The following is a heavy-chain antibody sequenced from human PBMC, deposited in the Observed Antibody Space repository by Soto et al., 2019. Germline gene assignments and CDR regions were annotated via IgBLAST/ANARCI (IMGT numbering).Heavy chain of an antibody. V-gene: IGHV1-69*12. Sequence: QVQLMQSGAEVKKPGSSVKVSCKASGGTFSTSAISWVRQAPGEGLEWVGGIMPVFATPDYAQKFQGRVTISADESTTTDYLELTSLTTDDTDVYYCARDKDRQQLGGNYYYILDVWGQGTAITVSS. J-gene: IGHJ6*02. D-gene: IGHD3-3*02. CDR3: ARDKDRQQLGGNYYYILDV. CDR2: IMPVFATP. CDR1: GGTFSTSA.